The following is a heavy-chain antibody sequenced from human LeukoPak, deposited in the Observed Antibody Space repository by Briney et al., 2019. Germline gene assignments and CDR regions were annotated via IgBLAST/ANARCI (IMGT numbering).Heavy chain of an antibody. D-gene: IGHD6-13*01. CDR2: ISAYNGNT. J-gene: IGHJ4*02. V-gene: IGHV1-18*01. CDR3: ARDLGIAAAGTFDY. CDR1: GYTFTSYD. Sequence: ASVKVSCKASGYTFTSYDINWVRQAPGQGLEWMGWISAYNGNTNYAQKLQGRVTMTTDTSTSTAYMELRSLRSDDTAVYYCARDLGIAAAGTFDYWGQGTLVTVSS.